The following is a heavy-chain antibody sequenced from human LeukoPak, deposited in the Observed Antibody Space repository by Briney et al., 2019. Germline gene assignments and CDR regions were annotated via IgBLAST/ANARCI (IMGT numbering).Heavy chain of an antibody. CDR1: GYSISSGYY. D-gene: IGHD1-26*01. CDR2: IYHSGST. V-gene: IGHV4-38-2*02. CDR3: ARHVLGAALGRFDP. Sequence: KPSETLSLTYTVSGYSISSGYYWGWIRQPPGKGLEWIGSIYHSGSTYYNPSLQSRVTISVDTSKNQFSLKLSSVTAADTAVYYCARHVLGAALGRFDPWGQGTLVTVSS. J-gene: IGHJ5*02.